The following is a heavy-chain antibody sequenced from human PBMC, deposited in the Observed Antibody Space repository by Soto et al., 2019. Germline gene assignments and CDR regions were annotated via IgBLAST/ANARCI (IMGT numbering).Heavy chain of an antibody. Sequence: KPSETLSLTCTVSGGSISSGDYYWSWIRQPPGKGLEWIGYIYYSGSTYYNPSLKSRVTISVDTSKNQFSLKLSSVTAADTAVYYCVSYQTYYYGSGSYLRFDPWGQGTLVTVSS. CDR1: GGSISSGDYY. D-gene: IGHD3-10*01. CDR3: VSYQTYYYGSGSYLRFDP. CDR2: IYYSGST. J-gene: IGHJ5*02. V-gene: IGHV4-30-4*01.